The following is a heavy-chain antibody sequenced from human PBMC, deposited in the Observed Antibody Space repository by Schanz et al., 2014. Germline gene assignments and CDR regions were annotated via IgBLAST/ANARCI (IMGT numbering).Heavy chain of an antibody. CDR1: GFGFSSYS. V-gene: IGHV3-48*01. J-gene: IGHJ3*02. CDR2: ISGSSRTI. D-gene: IGHD3-10*01. CDR3: AKGRFGELSAFDI. Sequence: PGGSLRLSCAASGFGFSSYSMNWVRQAPGKGLEWVSYISGSSRTIYYADSMKGRFTVSRDNAENALYLQMNSLRAEDTAVYYCAKGRFGELSAFDIWGQGTMVTVSS.